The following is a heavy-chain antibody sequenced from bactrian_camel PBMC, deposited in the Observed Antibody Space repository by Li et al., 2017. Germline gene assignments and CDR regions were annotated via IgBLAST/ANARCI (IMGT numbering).Heavy chain of an antibody. CDR2: IGSDGT. CDR3: ALDLSSGGHLVALGVCLNVWNY. Sequence: HVQLVESGGGSVQPGGSLTLSCAASVYMQCMGWFRQAPGKEPEGVATIGSDGTRYKDSVKGRFTISKDNAINTLYLQMTSLKPEDTAVYYCALDLSSGGHLVALGVCLNVWNYWGQGTQVTVS. D-gene: IGHD7*01. CDR1: VYMQC. V-gene: IGHV3S53*01. J-gene: IGHJ4*01.